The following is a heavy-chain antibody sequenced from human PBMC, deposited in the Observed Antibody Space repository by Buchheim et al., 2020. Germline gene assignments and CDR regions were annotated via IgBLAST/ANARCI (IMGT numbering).Heavy chain of an antibody. J-gene: IGHJ3*02. CDR3: AIDSSGLDAFDI. CDR1: GGTFSSYA. V-gene: IGHV1-69*04. Sequence: VQLVQSGAEVKKPGSSVKVSCKASGGTFSSYAISWGGQAPGQGLEWMGRIIPILGIANYAQKFQGRVTITADKSTSTAHMELSSLRSEDTAVYYCAIDSSGLDAFDIWGQGT. CDR2: IIPILGIA. D-gene: IGHD3-22*01.